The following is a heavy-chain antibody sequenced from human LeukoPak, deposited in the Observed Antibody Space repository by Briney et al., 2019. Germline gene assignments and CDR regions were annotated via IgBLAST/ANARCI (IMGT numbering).Heavy chain of an antibody. CDR3: ARNVKQRLVVYYFDN. D-gene: IGHD6-13*01. CDR1: GGSISSYY. Sequence: SETLSLTCTASGGSISSYYWRWIRQPPGKGLEWIGYIYYSGSTNYNPSLKSRVTISVDTSKNQFSLKLSSVTAADTAVYYCARNVKQRLVVYYFDNRGNGDLCTVSS. V-gene: IGHV4-59*08. CDR2: IYYSGST. J-gene: IGHJ4*01.